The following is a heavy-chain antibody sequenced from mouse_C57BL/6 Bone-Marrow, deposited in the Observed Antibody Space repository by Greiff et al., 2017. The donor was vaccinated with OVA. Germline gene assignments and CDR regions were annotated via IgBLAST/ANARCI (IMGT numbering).Heavy chain of an antibody. D-gene: IGHD3-2*02. Sequence: QVQLQQSGPGLVAPSQSLSITCTVSGFSLTSYGVDWVRQSPGKGLEWLGVIWGVGSTNYNSALKSRLSISKDNAKSQVFLKMNSLQTDDTAMYYCATQYSSGPFAYWGQGTLVTVSA. CDR3: ATQYSSGPFAY. CDR1: GFSLTSYG. V-gene: IGHV2-6*01. CDR2: IWGVGST. J-gene: IGHJ3*01.